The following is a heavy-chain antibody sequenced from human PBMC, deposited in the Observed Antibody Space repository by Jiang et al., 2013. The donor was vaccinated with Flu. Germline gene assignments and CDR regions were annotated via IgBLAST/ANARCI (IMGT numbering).Heavy chain of an antibody. J-gene: IGHJ6*02. CDR2: INHSGST. V-gene: IGHV4-34*01. CDR1: GGSFSGYY. CDR3: ASQNSSSWYYYYYGMDV. Sequence: LLKPSETLSLTCAVYGGSFSGYYWSWIRQPPGKGLEWIGEINHSGSTNYNPSLKSRVTISVDTSKNQFSLKLSSVTAADTAAYYCASQNSSSWYYYYYGMDVWGQGTTVTVSS. D-gene: IGHD6-13*01.